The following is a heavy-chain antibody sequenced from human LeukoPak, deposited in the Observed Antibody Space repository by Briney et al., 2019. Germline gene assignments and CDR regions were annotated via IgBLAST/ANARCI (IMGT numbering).Heavy chain of an antibody. CDR1: GYTFTSYY. CDR3: ATLSSSWYSRSYYFDY. V-gene: IGHV1-46*01. Sequence: ASVKVSCKASGYTFTSYYMHWVRQAPGQGLEWMGIINPSGGSTSYAQKFQGRVTMTRDMSTSTVYMELSSLRSEDTAVYYCATLSSSWYSRSYYFDYWGQGTLVTVSS. D-gene: IGHD6-13*01. CDR2: INPSGGST. J-gene: IGHJ4*02.